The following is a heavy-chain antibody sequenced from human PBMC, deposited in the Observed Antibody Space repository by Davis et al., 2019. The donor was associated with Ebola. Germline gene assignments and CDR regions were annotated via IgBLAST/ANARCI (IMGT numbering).Heavy chain of an antibody. CDR2: IIPVSGIP. D-gene: IGHD3-10*01. CDR1: GYTFTSYD. J-gene: IGHJ4*02. CDR3: ARERYRDGSDYFFEQSH. V-gene: IGHV1-69*13. Sequence: SVKVSCKASGYTFTSYDINWVRQAPGQGLDWMGGIIPVSGIPKYAQKFQGRVTITADESTSTVYMELSSLRSEDTAVYYCARERYRDGSDYFFEQSHWGQGTLVTVSS.